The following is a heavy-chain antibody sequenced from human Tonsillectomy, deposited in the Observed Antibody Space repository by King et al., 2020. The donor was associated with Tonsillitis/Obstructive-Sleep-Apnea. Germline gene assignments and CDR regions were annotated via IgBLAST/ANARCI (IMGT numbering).Heavy chain of an antibody. CDR1: GFTFDDYT. V-gene: IGHV3-43*01. J-gene: IGHJ4*02. CDR2: ISWDGGST. CDR3: AKESTYCSSTSCPYFDY. Sequence: VQLVESGGVVVQPGGSLRLSCAASGFTFDDYTMHWVRQAPGKGLEWVSLISWDGGSTYSADSVKGRFTISRDNTKTSLYLQINSLRPEYTSVYYCAKESTYCSSTSCPYFDYWGQGTRVNV. D-gene: IGHD2-2*01.